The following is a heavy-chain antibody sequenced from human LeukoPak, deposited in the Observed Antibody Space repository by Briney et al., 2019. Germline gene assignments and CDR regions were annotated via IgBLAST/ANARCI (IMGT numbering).Heavy chain of an antibody. V-gene: IGHV3-53*01. D-gene: IGHD3-9*01. Sequence: GGSLRLSCAASGFTVSSNYMSWVRQGPGKGLEWVSVIYSGGSTYYADSVKGRFTISRDNSKNTLYLQMNSLRAEDTAVYYCARRPDYDILTGKGDYWGQGTLVTVSS. CDR1: GFTVSSNY. J-gene: IGHJ4*02. CDR2: IYSGGST. CDR3: ARRPDYDILTGKGDY.